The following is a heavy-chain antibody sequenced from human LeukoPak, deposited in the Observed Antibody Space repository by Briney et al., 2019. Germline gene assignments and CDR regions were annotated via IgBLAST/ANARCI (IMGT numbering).Heavy chain of an antibody. CDR3: ARGRGTIFGVVITSYYYYGMDV. J-gene: IGHJ6*02. V-gene: IGHV4-34*01. D-gene: IGHD3-3*01. Sequence: SETLSLTCAVYGGSFSGYYWSWIRQPPGKGLEWIGEINHSGSTNYNPSLKSRVTISVDTSKNQFSLKLSTVTAADTAVYYCARGRGTIFGVVITSYYYYGMDVWGQGTTVTVSS. CDR2: INHSGST. CDR1: GGSFSGYY.